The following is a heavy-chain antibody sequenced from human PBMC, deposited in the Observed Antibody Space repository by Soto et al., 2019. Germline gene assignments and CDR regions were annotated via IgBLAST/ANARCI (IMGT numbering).Heavy chain of an antibody. CDR1: GGSIRNYF. V-gene: IGHV4-4*07. J-gene: IGHJ3*02. CDR2: IYSSGNT. Sequence: PSETLSLTCTVSGGSIRNYFLTWIRQHAGKGLEWIGRIYSSGNTVYNASLKSRVTMSIDMSKNQFSLKLSSMTAADTAVYYCVRDVESPGISGSWGAFDIWGQGTVVTVSS. CDR3: VRDVESPGISGSWGAFDI. D-gene: IGHD1-20*01.